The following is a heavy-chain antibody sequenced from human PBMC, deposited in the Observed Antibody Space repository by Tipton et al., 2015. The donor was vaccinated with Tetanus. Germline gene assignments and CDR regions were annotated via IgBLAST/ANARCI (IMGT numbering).Heavy chain of an antibody. Sequence: TLSLTCTVYGGSISSDAHYWSWIRQAPGKGLEWLGYISHSGTTNYNPSLMSRVTLSLDTARGQFSLKLTSVTAADAAVYFCTRDRRDFAYDSRGFYSPLYYFDNWGQGVRVTVSS. CDR2: ISHSGTT. D-gene: IGHD3-22*01. V-gene: IGHV4-30-4*01. J-gene: IGHJ4*02. CDR1: GGSISSDAHY. CDR3: TRDRRDFAYDSRGFYSPLYYFDN.